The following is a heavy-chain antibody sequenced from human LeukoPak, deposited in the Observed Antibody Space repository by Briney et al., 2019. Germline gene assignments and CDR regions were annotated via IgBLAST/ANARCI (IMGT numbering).Heavy chain of an antibody. D-gene: IGHD1-7*01. J-gene: IGHJ6*03. CDR1: GGSFSHYY. V-gene: IGHV4-34*01. CDR2: INDSGTI. Sequence: PSETLSRTSAVYGGSFSHYYWRWIRQSTGMGLEWIGEINDSGTINYNPALMRRVTIALVKSKNQFSLKLSSATAADTAVYYCARRWNYGRNYYIDVWGKGATVSVSS. CDR3: ARRWNYGRNYYIDV.